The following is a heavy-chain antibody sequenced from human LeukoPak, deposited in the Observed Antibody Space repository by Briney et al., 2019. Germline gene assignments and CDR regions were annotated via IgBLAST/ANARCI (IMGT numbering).Heavy chain of an antibody. J-gene: IGHJ3*02. CDR2: ISGSGGST. CDR1: GFTFSNHG. CDR3: AKSLIVVVVATTRGADAFDI. V-gene: IGHV3-23*01. D-gene: IGHD2-15*01. Sequence: GGSLRLSCAASGFTFSNHGMHWVRQAPGKGLEWVSAISGSGGSTYYADSVKGRFAISRDNSKNTLYLQMNSLRAEDTAVYYCAKSLIVVVVATTRGADAFDIWGQGTMVTVSS.